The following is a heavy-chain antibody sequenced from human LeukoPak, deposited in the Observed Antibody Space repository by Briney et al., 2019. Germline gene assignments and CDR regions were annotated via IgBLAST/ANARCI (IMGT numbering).Heavy chain of an antibody. CDR3: ATAVGATEGDY. CDR1: GGSFSGYY. J-gene: IGHJ4*02. CDR2: INHSGST. V-gene: IGHV4-34*01. Sequence: SETLSLTCAVYGGSFSGYYWSWIRQPPGKGLEWIGEINHSGSTNYNPSLKSRVTISVDTSKNQFSLKLSSVTAADTAVYYCATAVGATEGDYWGQGTLVTVSS. D-gene: IGHD1-26*01.